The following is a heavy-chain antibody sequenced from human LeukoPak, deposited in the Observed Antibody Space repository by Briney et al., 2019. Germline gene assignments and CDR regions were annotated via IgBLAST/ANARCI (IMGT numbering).Heavy chain of an antibody. Sequence: SETLSLTCTVSGGSISNYYWSWIRQPAGKGLEWIGRIYTSGSTNYNPSLKSRVIMSVDTSKNQFSLRLSSVTAADTAVYYCARDRAYGDHYFDYWGQGTLVTVSS. J-gene: IGHJ4*02. CDR1: GGSISNYY. CDR3: ARDRAYGDHYFDY. D-gene: IGHD4-17*01. CDR2: IYTSGST. V-gene: IGHV4-4*07.